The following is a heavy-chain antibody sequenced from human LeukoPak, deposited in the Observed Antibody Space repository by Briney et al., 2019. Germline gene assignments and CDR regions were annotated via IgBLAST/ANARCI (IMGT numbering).Heavy chain of an antibody. J-gene: IGHJ4*02. CDR2: ISGSGGNT. D-gene: IGHD5-12*01. CDR3: AKPYEVSLGRYFDY. V-gene: IGHV3-23*01. CDR1: GFTFSSYW. Sequence: GGSLRLSCAASGFTFSSYWTSWVRQAPGKGLEWVSAISGSGGNTYYADSVKGRFTMSRENSKNTLYLQMNSLRAEDTAVYYCAKPYEVSLGRYFDYWGQRTLVSVSS.